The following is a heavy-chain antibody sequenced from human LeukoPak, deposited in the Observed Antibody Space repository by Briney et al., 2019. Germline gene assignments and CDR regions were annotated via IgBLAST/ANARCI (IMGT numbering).Heavy chain of an antibody. CDR2: INWNGSST. Sequence: GGSLRLSCAASGFTFDDYWMSWVRQAPGKGLVWVSGINWNGSSTGYADSVKGRFTISRDNAKNSLYLQMNSLRAEDTAVYYCARAYISSSDVVCPWSIYYYYRDVCGKGTTVTVSS. J-gene: IGHJ6*03. CDR3: ARAYISSSDVVCPWSIYYYYRDV. CDR1: GFTFDDYW. D-gene: IGHD6-6*01. V-gene: IGHV3-20*04.